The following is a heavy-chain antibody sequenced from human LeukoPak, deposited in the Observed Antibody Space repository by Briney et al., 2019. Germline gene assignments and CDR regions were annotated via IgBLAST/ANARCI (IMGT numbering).Heavy chain of an antibody. J-gene: IGHJ5*02. D-gene: IGHD1-26*01. CDR1: GGTFSSYA. CDR2: IIPILGIA. Sequence: SVKVSCKASGGTFSSYAISWVRQAPGQGLELMGRIIPILGIANYAQKFQGRVTITADKSTSTAYIELSSLRSEDTAVYYCARDLHHWWEQQPYNWFDPWGQGTLVTVSS. V-gene: IGHV1-69*04. CDR3: ARDLHHWWEQQPYNWFDP.